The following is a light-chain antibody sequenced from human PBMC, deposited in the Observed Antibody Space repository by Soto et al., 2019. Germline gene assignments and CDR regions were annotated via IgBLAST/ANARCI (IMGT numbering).Light chain of an antibody. CDR2: LGS. Sequence: DIVMTQSPLSLPVTPGEPASISCRSSQSLLHSNGYNYLDWYLQKPGQSPQLLIYLGSNRASGVPDRFSGSGSGTDFTLKISRVEAEDVGVYYCMQALQTPGFGPGTKVDLK. CDR1: QSLLHSNGYNY. J-gene: IGKJ3*01. CDR3: MQALQTPG. V-gene: IGKV2-28*01.